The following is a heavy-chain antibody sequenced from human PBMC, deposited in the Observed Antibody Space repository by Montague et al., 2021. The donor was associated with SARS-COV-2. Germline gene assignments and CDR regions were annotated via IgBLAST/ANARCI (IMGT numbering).Heavy chain of an antibody. V-gene: IGHV4-34*01. J-gene: IGHJ4*01. D-gene: IGHD2-15*01. CDR1: RESFSGYY. Sequence: SETLSLTCAVYRESFSGYYWIWIRQPPGKGLEWIGEINHSGSTNYSPSLKSRVTISVDTSKNQFSLNLTSVTAADTATYYCANFTRVAATWDHGTLVTVSS. CDR3: ANFTRVAAT. CDR2: INHSGST.